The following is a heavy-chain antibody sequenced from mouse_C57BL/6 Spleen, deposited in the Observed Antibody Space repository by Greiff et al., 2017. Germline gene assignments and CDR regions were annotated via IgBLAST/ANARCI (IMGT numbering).Heavy chain of an antibody. Sequence: QVQLQQSGPELVKPGASVKISCKASGYTFTDYYINWVKQRPGQGLEWSGWIYPGSGNTKYNEKFKGKATLTVDTSSSTAYMQLSSLTSEDSAVYFCARSLYYYGRAPDYWGQGTTLTVSS. V-gene: IGHV1-84*01. J-gene: IGHJ2*01. CDR1: GYTFTDYY. D-gene: IGHD1-1*01. CDR3: ARSLYYYGRAPDY. CDR2: IYPGSGNT.